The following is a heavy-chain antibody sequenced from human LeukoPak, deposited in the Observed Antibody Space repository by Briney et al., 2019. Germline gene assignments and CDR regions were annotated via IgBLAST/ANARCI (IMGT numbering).Heavy chain of an antibody. CDR2: TYYRSKWYN. V-gene: IGHV6-1*01. Sequence: SQTLSLTCAISGDSVSSNSAAWNWIRQSPSRGLEWLGRTYYRSKWYNDYAVSVKSRITINPDTSKNQFPLQLNSVTPEDTAVYYCARDRGRSGSYAPYYFDYWGQGTLVTVSS. D-gene: IGHD1-26*01. CDR1: GDSVSSNSAA. J-gene: IGHJ4*02. CDR3: ARDRGRSGSYAPYYFDY.